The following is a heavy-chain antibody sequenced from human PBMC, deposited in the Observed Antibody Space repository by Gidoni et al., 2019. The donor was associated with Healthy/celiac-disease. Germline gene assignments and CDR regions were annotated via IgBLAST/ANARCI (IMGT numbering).Heavy chain of an antibody. Sequence: EVQLVESGGGLVKPGGSLSLSCAASGFTFSSYSMNWVRQAPGKGLEWVSSISSSSSYIYYADSVKGRFTISRDNAKNSLYLQMNSLRAEDTAVYYCARDRLVIPGTEIDYWGQGTLVTVSS. V-gene: IGHV3-21*01. D-gene: IGHD3-16*02. CDR3: ARDRLVIPGTEIDY. J-gene: IGHJ4*02. CDR1: GFTFSSYS. CDR2: ISSSSSYI.